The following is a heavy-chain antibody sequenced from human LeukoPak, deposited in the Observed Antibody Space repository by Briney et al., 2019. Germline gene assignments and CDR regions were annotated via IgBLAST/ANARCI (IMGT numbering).Heavy chain of an antibody. CDR1: GYTFTGYY. Sequence: LEASVNVSCKASGYTFTGYYMHWVRQAPGQGLEWMGWINPNSGGTNYAQKFQGWVTMTRDTSISTAYMELSRLRSDDTAVYYCARVGPERWLPSDYYYGMDVWGQGTTVTVSS. CDR3: ARVGPERWLPSDYYYGMDV. J-gene: IGHJ6*02. V-gene: IGHV1-2*04. CDR2: INPNSGGT. D-gene: IGHD4-17*01.